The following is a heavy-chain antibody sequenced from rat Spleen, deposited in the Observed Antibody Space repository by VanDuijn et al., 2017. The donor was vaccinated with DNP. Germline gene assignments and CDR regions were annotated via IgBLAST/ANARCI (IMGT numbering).Heavy chain of an antibody. CDR2: SNYAGGST. D-gene: IGHD1-4*01. CDR1: GFTFSDYY. J-gene: IGHJ2*01. Sequence: EVQLVESGGGLVQPGGSLKLSCAASGFTFSDYYMAWVRQAPTKGLEWVAYSNYAGGSTYYGDSVKGRFTISRDNAKSTLYLQMNSLRSEDMATYYCTRHVLPLRVWDYWGQGVMVTVSS. CDR3: TRHVLPLRVWDY. V-gene: IGHV5-22*01.